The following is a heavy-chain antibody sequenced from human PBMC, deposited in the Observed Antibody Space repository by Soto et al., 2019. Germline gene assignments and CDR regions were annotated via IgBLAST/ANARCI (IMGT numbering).Heavy chain of an antibody. V-gene: IGHV4-59*01. J-gene: IGHJ4*02. CDR1: GGSISSYY. D-gene: IGHD3-16*01. CDR3: GGELWGDRGFDS. Sequence: SETLSLTCTVSGGSISSYYWSWIRQPPGKGLEWIGYIYYSGSTNYNPSPKSRVTISVDTSKNQFSLKLSSVTAADTAVYYCGGELWGDRGFDSWGQGTLVTVSS. CDR2: IYYSGST.